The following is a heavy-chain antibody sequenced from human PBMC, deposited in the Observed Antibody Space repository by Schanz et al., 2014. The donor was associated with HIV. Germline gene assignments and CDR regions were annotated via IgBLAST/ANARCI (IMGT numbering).Heavy chain of an antibody. CDR3: ARGARDCTNGVCGGYYFDY. Sequence: QVQLVQSGAEVKKPGASVKVSCKASGGTFSSYAISWVRQAPGQGLEWMGGMIPSFRLRTYAQKFQGRVTLTRNTSISTAYMELSSLTSEDTAVYYCARGARDCTNGVCGGYYFDYWGQGTLVTVSS. D-gene: IGHD2-8*01. CDR1: GGTFSSYA. J-gene: IGHJ4*02. CDR2: MIPSFRLR. V-gene: IGHV1-69*17.